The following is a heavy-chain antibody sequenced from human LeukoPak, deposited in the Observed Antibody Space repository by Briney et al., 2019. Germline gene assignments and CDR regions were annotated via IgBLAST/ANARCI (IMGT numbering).Heavy chain of an antibody. CDR1: GYTFTGYY. D-gene: IGHD4-23*01. Sequence: SVKVSCKASGYTFTGYYMHWVRQAPGQGLEWMGGIIPIFGTANYAQKFQGRVTITADESTSTAYMELSSLRSEDTAVYYCAREDGGGAFDIWGQGTMVTVSS. J-gene: IGHJ3*02. V-gene: IGHV1-69*13. CDR2: IIPIFGTA. CDR3: AREDGGGAFDI.